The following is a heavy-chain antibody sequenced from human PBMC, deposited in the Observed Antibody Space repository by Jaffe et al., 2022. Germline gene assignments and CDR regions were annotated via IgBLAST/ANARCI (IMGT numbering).Heavy chain of an antibody. CDR3: AKDIVVVVAARDYYYYMDV. Sequence: QVQLVESGGGVVQPGGSLRLSCAASGFTFSSYGMHWVRQAPGKGLEWVAFIRYDGSNKYYADSVKGRFTISRDNSKNTLYLQMNSLRAEDTAVYYCAKDIVVVVAARDYYYYMDVWGKGTTVTVSS. J-gene: IGHJ6*03. CDR2: IRYDGSNK. V-gene: IGHV3-30*02. D-gene: IGHD2-15*01. CDR1: GFTFSSYG.